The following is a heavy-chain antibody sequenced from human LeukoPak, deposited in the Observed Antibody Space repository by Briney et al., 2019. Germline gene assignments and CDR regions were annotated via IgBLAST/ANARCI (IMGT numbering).Heavy chain of an antibody. V-gene: IGHV4-39*07. CDR3: ASEAAAAPHTVDV. CDR2: IYYSGST. J-gene: IGHJ6*04. D-gene: IGHD6-13*01. Sequence: SETLSLTCTVSGGSISSSIYYWGWIRQPPGKGLEWIGSIYYSGSTYYNPSLKSRVTISVDTSKNQFSLKLSSVTAADTAVYYCASEAAAAPHTVDVWGKGTTVTVSS. CDR1: GGSISSSIYY.